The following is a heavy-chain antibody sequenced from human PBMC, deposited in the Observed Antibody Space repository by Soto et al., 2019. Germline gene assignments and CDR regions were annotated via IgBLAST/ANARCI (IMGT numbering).Heavy chain of an antibody. CDR3: ALLRAYYLDY. D-gene: IGHD3-16*01. J-gene: IGHJ4*02. V-gene: IGHV3-23*01. CDR2: ITSAAFHT. CDR1: GVTFSSDS. Sequence: GGSRRLAWAAAGVTFSSDSMKWVRQPPGQRLAWFSTITSAAFHTYFPDSVKGSFTIPRDNSKHPLSLQMNSLSLEATAVYSCALLRAYYLDYWRQGSLVTVSS.